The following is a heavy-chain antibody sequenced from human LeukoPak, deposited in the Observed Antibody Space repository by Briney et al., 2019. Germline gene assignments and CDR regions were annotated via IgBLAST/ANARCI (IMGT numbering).Heavy chain of an antibody. J-gene: IGHJ4*02. V-gene: IGHV1-2*02. Sequence: VASVKVSCKASGHTFTGYYMHWVRQAPGQGLEWMGWINANSGDTNYAQKFQGRVTMTRDTSISTAYMELSRLRSDDTAVYYCAMDISEWLGGDYWGQGTLVTVSS. CDR1: GHTFTGYY. CDR3: AMDISEWLGGDY. CDR2: INANSGDT. D-gene: IGHD6-19*01.